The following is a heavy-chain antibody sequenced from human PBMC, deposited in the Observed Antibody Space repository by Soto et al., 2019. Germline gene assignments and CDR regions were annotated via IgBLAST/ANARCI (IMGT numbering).Heavy chain of an antibody. Sequence: LRLSCAASGFTFSSYEMNWVRQAPGKGLEWVSYISSSGSTIYYADSVKGRFTISRDNAKNSLYLQMNSLRAEDTAVYYCAGGPPLGAPQYSSSSSYGMDVWGQGTTVTVSS. D-gene: IGHD6-6*01. CDR2: ISSSGSTI. V-gene: IGHV3-48*03. CDR1: GFTFSSYE. CDR3: AGGPPLGAPQYSSSSSYGMDV. J-gene: IGHJ6*02.